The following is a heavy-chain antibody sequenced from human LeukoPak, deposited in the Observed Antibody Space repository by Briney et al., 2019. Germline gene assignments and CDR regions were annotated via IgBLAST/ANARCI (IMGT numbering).Heavy chain of an antibody. J-gene: IGHJ4*02. Sequence: SETLSLTCAVYGGSFSGYYWSWIRQPPGKGLEWIGEINHSGSTNYNPSLKSRVTISVDTSKNQFSLKLSSVTVADTAVYYCARGRRRTYYYGSGYFDYWGQGTLVTVSS. V-gene: IGHV4-34*01. CDR1: GGSFSGYY. D-gene: IGHD3-10*01. CDR2: INHSGST. CDR3: ARGRRRTYYYGSGYFDY.